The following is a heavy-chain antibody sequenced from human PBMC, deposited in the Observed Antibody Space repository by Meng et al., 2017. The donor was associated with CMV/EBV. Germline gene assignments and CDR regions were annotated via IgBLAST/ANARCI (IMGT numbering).Heavy chain of an antibody. CDR2: INPSGGST. Sequence: QGQLVQSGAEVNKPVASVKVSCKTTGYTFTSYYMHWVRQAPGQGLEWMGIINPSGGSTSYAQKFQGRVTMTRDTSTSTVYMELSSLRSEDTAVYYCARARSRKGSSYIAAAGPQMDYWGQGTLVTVSS. J-gene: IGHJ4*02. CDR3: ARARSRKGSSYIAAAGPQMDY. V-gene: IGHV1-46*01. CDR1: GYTFTSYY. D-gene: IGHD6-13*01.